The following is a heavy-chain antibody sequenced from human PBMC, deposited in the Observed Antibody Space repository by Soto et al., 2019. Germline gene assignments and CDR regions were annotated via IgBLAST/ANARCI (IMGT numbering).Heavy chain of an antibody. CDR1: GYAFSDHG. CDR2: ISAYNGNT. Sequence: QVRLVLSGDELNKPGATMKVSCKASGYAFSDHGISWVRQAPGQGLEWIGWISAYNGNTNYAQKFQGRVTVTTDASTATAYMEVRSLTSDDTAVYYCARDHRYSSSFFDSWSQGTLITVSS. D-gene: IGHD6-6*01. CDR3: ARDHRYSSSFFDS. J-gene: IGHJ4*02. V-gene: IGHV1-18*04.